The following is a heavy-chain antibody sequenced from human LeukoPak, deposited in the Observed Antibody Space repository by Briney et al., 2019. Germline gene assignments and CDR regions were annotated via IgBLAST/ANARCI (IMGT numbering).Heavy chain of an antibody. J-gene: IGHJ4*02. CDR1: GGSISSGGYS. CDR3: ARELGGSNYPLPGY. CDR2: IYHSGST. D-gene: IGHD4-11*01. Sequence: SQTLSLTCAVSGGSISSGGYSWSWIRQPPGKGLEWIGYIYHSGSTYYNPSLKSRVTISVDRSKNQFSLKLSSATAADTAVYYCARELGGSNYPLPGYWGQGTLVTVSS. V-gene: IGHV4-30-2*01.